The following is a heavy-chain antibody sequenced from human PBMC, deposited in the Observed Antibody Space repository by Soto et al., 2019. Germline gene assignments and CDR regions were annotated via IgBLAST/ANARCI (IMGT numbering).Heavy chain of an antibody. Sequence: EVPLLESGGGLVQPGGSLRRSFAASGFTFSSYAMSWVRQAPGKRLEWVSAISGSGGSTYYADSVKGRFTISRDNFKNTLYLQMDRLRAEVTAVYYCAKDGGSSWSPFYYSYGMDVWGQGTTVTVSS. J-gene: IGHJ6*02. CDR3: AKDGGSSWSPFYYSYGMDV. V-gene: IGHV3-23*01. CDR2: ISGSGGST. D-gene: IGHD6-13*01. CDR1: GFTFSSYA.